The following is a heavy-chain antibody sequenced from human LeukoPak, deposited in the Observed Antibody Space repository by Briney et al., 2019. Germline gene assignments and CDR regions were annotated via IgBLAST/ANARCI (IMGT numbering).Heavy chain of an antibody. D-gene: IGHD3-10*01. CDR2: INHSGST. CDR3: ARERDGSGTQRGLDY. J-gene: IGHJ4*02. Sequence: GSLRLSCAASGFTFSDYYMSWIGQAPGKGLEWIGEINHSGSTNYNPSLKSRVTISVDTSKNQFSLKLSSVTAADTAVYYCARERDGSGTQRGLDYWGQGTLVTVSS. CDR1: GFTFSDYY. V-gene: IGHV4-34*01.